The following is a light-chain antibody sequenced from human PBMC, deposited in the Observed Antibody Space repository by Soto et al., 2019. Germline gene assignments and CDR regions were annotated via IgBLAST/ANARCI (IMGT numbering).Light chain of an antibody. J-gene: IGLJ1*01. CDR2: DVS. CDR3: CSYAGSSYV. Sequence: QFVLAQPRSLSGSPGQPVTISCTGTSSDVGGYNYVSWYQQHPGKAPKPTIYDVSKQPSGVPDRFSGSKSGNTASLTISGLQAEYEADYYCCSYAGSSYVFGTRTTVTVL. CDR1: SSDVGGYNY. V-gene: IGLV2-11*01.